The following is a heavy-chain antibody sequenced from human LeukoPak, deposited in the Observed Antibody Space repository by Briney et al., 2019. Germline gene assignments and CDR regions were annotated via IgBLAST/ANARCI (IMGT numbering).Heavy chain of an antibody. CDR2: INPSGGST. J-gene: IGHJ6*03. D-gene: IGHD2-2*01. Sequence: ASVKVSCKASGYTFTSYYMHWVRQAPGQGLEWMGIINPSGGSTSYAQKFQGRVTMTRDMSTSTVYMELSSLRSEDTAVYYCAKGHQLLFGYSYYMDVWGRGTTVTVSS. CDR3: AKGHQLLFGYSYYMDV. V-gene: IGHV1-46*01. CDR1: GYTFTSYY.